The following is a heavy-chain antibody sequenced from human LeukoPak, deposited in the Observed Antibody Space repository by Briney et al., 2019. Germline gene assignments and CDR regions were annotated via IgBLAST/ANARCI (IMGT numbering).Heavy chain of an antibody. CDR2: ISSSSSTM. D-gene: IGHD3-10*01. V-gene: IGHV3-48*01. CDR1: GFTFSSYS. Sequence: GGSLRLSCAASGFTFSSYSMNWVRQAPGKGLEWVSYISSSSSTMYYADSVKGRFTISRDNAKNSLYLQMNSLRAEDTAVYYCARDPPPYYYGSGGERYYHYYYYMDVWGKGTTVTVSS. J-gene: IGHJ6*03. CDR3: ARDPPPYYYGSGGERYYHYYYYMDV.